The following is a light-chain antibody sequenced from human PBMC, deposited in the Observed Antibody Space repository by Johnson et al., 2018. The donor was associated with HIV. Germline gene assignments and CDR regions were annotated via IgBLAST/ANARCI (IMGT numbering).Light chain of an antibody. V-gene: IGLV1-51*01. CDR3: GTWDSSLSAGV. CDR2: DNG. J-gene: IGLJ1*01. Sequence: QPVLTQPPSVSAAPGQKVTISCSGSSSNIGNNYVSWYQQVPGAAPKLLIYDNGKRPSGIPDRFSGSKSGTSATLGITGLQTGDEAYYYCGTWDSSLSAGVFGTGTKVTVL. CDR1: SSNIGNNY.